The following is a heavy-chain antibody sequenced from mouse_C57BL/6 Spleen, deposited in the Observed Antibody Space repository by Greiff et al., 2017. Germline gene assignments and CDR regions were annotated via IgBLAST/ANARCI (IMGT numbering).Heavy chain of an antibody. D-gene: IGHD4-1*01. CDR2: IDPSDSYT. V-gene: IGHV1-69*01. Sequence: VQLQQPGAELVMPGASVKLSCKASGYTFTSYWMHWVKQRPGQGLEWIGEIDPSDSYTNYNQKFKGKSTLTVDKSSSTAYMQLSSLTSEDSAVYYCAKLTGTGGGGFDYWGQGTTLTVSS. CDR1: GYTFTSYW. J-gene: IGHJ2*01. CDR3: AKLTGTGGGGFDY.